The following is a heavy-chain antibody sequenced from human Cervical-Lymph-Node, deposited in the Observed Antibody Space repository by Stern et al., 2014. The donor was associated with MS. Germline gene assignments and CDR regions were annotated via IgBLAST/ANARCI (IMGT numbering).Heavy chain of an antibody. D-gene: IGHD2-21*01. V-gene: IGHV1-69*06. J-gene: IGHJ6*02. CDR1: GGTFTNYA. CDR3: ARDSNILFAMDV. CDR2: IIPVFDSA. Sequence: QLVQSGAEVKKPGSSLKVSCKASGGTFTNYAFSWVRQAPGEGLEWMGWIIPVFDSAHYAQNFQGILTITADKSTTTAYMELSSLSSDDTAVYYCARDSNILFAMDVWGQGTTVTVSS.